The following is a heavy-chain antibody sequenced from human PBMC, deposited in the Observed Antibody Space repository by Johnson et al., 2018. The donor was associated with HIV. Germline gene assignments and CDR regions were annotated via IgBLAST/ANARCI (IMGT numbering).Heavy chain of an antibody. J-gene: IGHJ3*02. CDR1: GFTFSSYG. CDR2: IWYDGSNK. CDR3: AKDIWVATDAFDI. V-gene: IGHV3-33*06. D-gene: IGHD2-15*01. Sequence: QVQLVESGGGVVQPGRSLRLSCAASGFTFSSYGMHWVRQAPGKGLEWVAVIWYDGSNKYYADSVKGRFTISRDNSKNTLYLQMNSLRAEDTAVYYCAKDIWVATDAFDIWGQGTMVTVSS.